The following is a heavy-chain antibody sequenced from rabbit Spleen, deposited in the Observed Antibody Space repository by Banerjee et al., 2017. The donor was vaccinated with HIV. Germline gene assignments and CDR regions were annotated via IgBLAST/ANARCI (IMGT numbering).Heavy chain of an antibody. J-gene: IGHJ4*01. CDR3: ARGSATMTMVIIGYYLSL. Sequence: QEQLVESGGGLVQPGGSLKLSCSASGFDFSNYGMSWVRQTPGKGLEWIGCIYTGDGISTAYASWAKGRFTVSKTSSTTVTLQLSSLTAADTATYFCARGSATMTMVIIGYYLSLWGPGTLVTVS. CDR1: GFDFSNYG. V-gene: IGHV1S45*01. CDR2: IYTGDGIST. D-gene: IGHD2-1*01.